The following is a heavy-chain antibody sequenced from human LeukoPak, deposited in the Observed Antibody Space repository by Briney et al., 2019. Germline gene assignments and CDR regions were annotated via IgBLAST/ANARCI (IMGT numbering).Heavy chain of an antibody. CDR3: ARVSYYGSGSYYNVDYFDY. CDR2: ISAYNGNT. D-gene: IGHD3-10*01. J-gene: IGHJ4*02. V-gene: IGHV1-18*01. Sequence: ASVKVSCKASGYTFTSYGIRWVRQAPGQGLEWMGWISAYNGNTNYAQKLQGRVTMTTDISTSTAYMELRSLRSDDTAVYYCARVSYYGSGSYYNVDYFDYWGQGTLVTVSS. CDR1: GYTFTSYG.